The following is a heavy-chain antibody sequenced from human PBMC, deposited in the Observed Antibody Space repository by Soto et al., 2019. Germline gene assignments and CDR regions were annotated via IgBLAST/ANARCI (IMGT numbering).Heavy chain of an antibody. CDR3: ARWGIAAAVNAFDI. Sequence: ASVKVSCKASGYTFTGYYMHWVRQAPGQGLEWMGWINPNSGGTNYAQKFQGWVTITRDTSTSTAYMELSSLRSEDTAVYYCARWGIAAAVNAFDIWGQGTMVTVSS. J-gene: IGHJ3*02. V-gene: IGHV1-2*04. CDR1: GYTFTGYY. CDR2: INPNSGGT. D-gene: IGHD6-13*01.